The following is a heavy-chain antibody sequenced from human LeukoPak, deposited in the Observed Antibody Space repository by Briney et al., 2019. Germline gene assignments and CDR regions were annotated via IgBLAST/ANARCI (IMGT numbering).Heavy chain of an antibody. Sequence: PSETLSLTCTVSGGSISSSSYYWGWLRQPPGKGLEWIGSIYYSGSTYYNPSLKSRVTISVDTSKNQFSLKLSSVTAADTAVYYCAIDSSSWPGAFDIWGQGTMVTVSS. CDR2: IYYSGST. CDR1: GGSISSSSYY. J-gene: IGHJ3*02. V-gene: IGHV4-39*02. D-gene: IGHD6-13*01. CDR3: AIDSSSWPGAFDI.